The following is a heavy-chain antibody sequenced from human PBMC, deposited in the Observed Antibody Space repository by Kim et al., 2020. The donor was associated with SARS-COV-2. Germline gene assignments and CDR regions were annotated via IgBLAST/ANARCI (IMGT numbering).Heavy chain of an antibody. D-gene: IGHD2-2*01. CDR3: ARRFFSRGNQKVYDF. Sequence: GESLKISCKGSGYTFTSYWIGWVRQMPGKGLEWMGSIYPGDSETKYSPSFEGQVMISVDKSINTAYLQWGSLKASDTAMYYCARRFFSRGNQKVYDFWGQGTMITVSS. CDR2: IYPGDSET. V-gene: IGHV5-51*01. CDR1: GYTFTSYW. J-gene: IGHJ3*01.